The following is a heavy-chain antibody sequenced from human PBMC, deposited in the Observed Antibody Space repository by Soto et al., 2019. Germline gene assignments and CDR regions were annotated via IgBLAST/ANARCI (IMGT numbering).Heavy chain of an antibody. V-gene: IGHV1-2*02. CDR3: VRAAYSGSGCYYNFVY. J-gene: IGHJ4*02. D-gene: IGHD2-15*01. Sequence: QVHLLQSGAEVKKPGASVKVSCRAAGYTFSDHYLHWVRQAPAKGLEWMGWIKSDTSDTTYAQSFQCRVTMTRDTSISSIYMELSSLTSDDTAIYYCVRAAYSGSGCYYNFVYWCQGTLGTVSS. CDR1: GYTFSDHY. CDR2: IKSDTSDT.